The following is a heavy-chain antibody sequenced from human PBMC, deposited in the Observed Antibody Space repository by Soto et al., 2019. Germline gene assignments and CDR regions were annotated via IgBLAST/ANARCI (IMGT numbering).Heavy chain of an antibody. J-gene: IGHJ6*02. V-gene: IGHV3-33*01. CDR1: GFTFSSYG. CDR2: IWYDGSNK. Sequence: GGSLRLSCAASGFTFSSYGMHWVRQAPGMGLEGVAVIWYDGSNKYYADSVKGRFTISRDNSKNTRYLHMNSLRAEDTTVYYCARNYYDSSGHGDGMEVWGQGTTVTVSS. D-gene: IGHD3-22*01. CDR3: ARNYYDSSGHGDGMEV.